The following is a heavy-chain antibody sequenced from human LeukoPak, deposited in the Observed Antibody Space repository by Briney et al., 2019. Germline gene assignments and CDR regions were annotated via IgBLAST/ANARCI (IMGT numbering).Heavy chain of an antibody. CDR1: GFTFSNYG. D-gene: IGHD3-10*01. J-gene: IGHJ4*02. CDR3: AKSSGSYIPFDY. Sequence: GGSLRLSCAASGFTFSNYGVHWVRQAPGKGLEWVAVISYDGSNKYYADSVKGRFTISRDNSKNTLYLQMNSLRAEDTAVYYCAKSSGSYIPFDYWGQGTLVTVSS. V-gene: IGHV3-30*18. CDR2: ISYDGSNK.